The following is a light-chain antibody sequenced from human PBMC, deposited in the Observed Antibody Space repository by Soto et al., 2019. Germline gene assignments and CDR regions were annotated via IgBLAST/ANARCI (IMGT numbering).Light chain of an antibody. Sequence: IVLTQSPGTLSLSPGERATLSCRASQSVSNNYLAWYQQRPGQATRLIIYDASNRANGIPARFSGSGSGTDFTLTISSLEPEDFAVYYCQQRSNWPPITFGQGTRLEIK. CDR3: QQRSNWPPIT. CDR1: QSVSNNY. V-gene: IGKV3-11*01. J-gene: IGKJ5*01. CDR2: DAS.